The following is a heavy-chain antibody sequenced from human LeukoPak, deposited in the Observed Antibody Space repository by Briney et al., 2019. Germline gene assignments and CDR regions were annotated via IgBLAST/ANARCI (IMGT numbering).Heavy chain of an antibody. V-gene: IGHV4-34*01. CDR3: ARDTGYSSGWYVDY. D-gene: IGHD6-19*01. J-gene: IGHJ4*02. CDR2: INHSGST. CDR1: GGSFSGYY. Sequence: PSETLSLTCAVYGGSFSGYYWSWIRQPPGKGPEWIGEINHSGSTNYNPSLKSRVTISVDTSKNQFSLQLNSVTPEDTAVYYCARDTGYSSGWYVDYWGQGTLVTVSS.